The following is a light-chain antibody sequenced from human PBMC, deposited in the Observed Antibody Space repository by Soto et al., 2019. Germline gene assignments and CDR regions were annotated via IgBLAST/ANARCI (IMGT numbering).Light chain of an antibody. Sequence: QTVVTQPPSVSGAPGQRVTISCTGSSSNIGAGYDVHGYQQLPGTAPKLLIYGNSNRPSGVPDRFSGSKSGTSASLAITGLQAEDEADYYCQSYDSSLSGCVVFGGGTKLTVL. CDR3: QSYDSSLSGCVV. CDR2: GNS. J-gene: IGLJ2*01. CDR1: SSNIGAGYD. V-gene: IGLV1-40*01.